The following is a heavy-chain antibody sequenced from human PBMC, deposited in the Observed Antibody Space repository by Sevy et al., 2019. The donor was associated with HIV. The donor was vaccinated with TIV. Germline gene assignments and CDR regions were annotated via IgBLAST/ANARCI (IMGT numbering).Heavy chain of an antibody. V-gene: IGHV3-49*03. D-gene: IGHD1-1*01. CDR3: TSGDWNDVGDY. J-gene: IGHJ4*02. Sequence: GGSLRLSCTASGFTVGDYAMSWFRQAPGKGLEWVGLIRSKAYGGTTEYAASVKGRFTISRDDSKSIAYLQMNSLKTEDTAVYYCTSGDWNDVGDYWGQGTLVTVSS. CDR2: IRSKAYGGTT. CDR1: GFTVGDYA.